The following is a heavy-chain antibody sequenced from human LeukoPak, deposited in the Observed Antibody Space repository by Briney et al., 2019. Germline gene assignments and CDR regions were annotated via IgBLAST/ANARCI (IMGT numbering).Heavy chain of an antibody. J-gene: IGHJ4*02. V-gene: IGHV3-53*01. Sequence: GGSLRLSCAASGFSVSSKYMSWVRQAPGKGLEWGSVIYSGGSTYYADSVKGRFTISRDNSKNTMYIQMNSLRAEDTAVYYCARASFPYYFDYWGQGTLVTVTS. D-gene: IGHD2/OR15-2a*01. CDR2: IYSGGST. CDR3: ARASFPYYFDY. CDR1: GFSVSSKY.